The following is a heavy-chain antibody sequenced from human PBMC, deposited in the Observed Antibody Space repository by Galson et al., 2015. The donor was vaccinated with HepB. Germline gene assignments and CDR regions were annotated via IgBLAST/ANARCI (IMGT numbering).Heavy chain of an antibody. CDR2: ISGSTYI. Sequence: SLRLSCAASGFTFSNYRLNWVRQAPGKGLERVSSISGSTYIYYKDSVQGRFTISRDTAENSVYLQMNSLRVEDTAVYYCARDSGSYDVLTGYSSYFDLWGPGTLVTVSS. V-gene: IGHV3-21*06. D-gene: IGHD3-9*01. J-gene: IGHJ4*02. CDR3: ARDSGSYDVLTGYSSYFDL. CDR1: GFTFSNYR.